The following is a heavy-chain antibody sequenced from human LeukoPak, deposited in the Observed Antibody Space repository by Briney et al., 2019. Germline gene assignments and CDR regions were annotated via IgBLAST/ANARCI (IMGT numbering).Heavy chain of an antibody. Sequence: ASVKVSCKASGYTFTSYDINWVRQATGQGLEWMGWMNPNSGNTGYAQKFQGRVTITRNTSISTAYMELSSLRSEDTAVYYCARAAGRGFWSDYTSPDAFDIWGQGTMVTVSS. CDR1: GYTFTSYD. J-gene: IGHJ3*02. CDR2: MNPNSGNT. D-gene: IGHD3-3*01. CDR3: ARAAGRGFWSDYTSPDAFDI. V-gene: IGHV1-8*03.